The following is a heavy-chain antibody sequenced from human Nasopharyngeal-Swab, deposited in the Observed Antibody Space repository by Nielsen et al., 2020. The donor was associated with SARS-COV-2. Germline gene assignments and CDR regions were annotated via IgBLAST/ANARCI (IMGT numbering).Heavy chain of an antibody. CDR3: AREVGSGWYRARYYGMDV. CDR2: INTNTGNP. V-gene: IGHV7-4-1*02. CDR1: GYTFTSYA. J-gene: IGHJ6*02. D-gene: IGHD6-19*01. Sequence: ASVKVSCKASGYTFTSYAMNWVRQAPGQGLEWMGWINTNTGNPTYAQGLTGRFVFSLDTSVSTAYLQINSLKAEDTAVYYCAREVGSGWYRARYYGMDVWGQGTTVTVSS.